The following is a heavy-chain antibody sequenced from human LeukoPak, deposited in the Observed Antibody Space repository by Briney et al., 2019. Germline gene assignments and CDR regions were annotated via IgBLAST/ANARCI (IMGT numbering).Heavy chain of an antibody. CDR2: TRNEANIYTT. CDR3: ASPVGATTVRAFDI. CDR1: GFIFSDHY. V-gene: IGHV3-72*01. Sequence: GGSLRLSCAASGFIFSDHYMDWVRQAPGKGLEWVGRTRNEANIYTTKYAASVKGRFTISRGDSKNSLYLQMNSLKTEDTAVYYCASPVGATTVRAFDIWGQGTMVTVSS. J-gene: IGHJ3*02. D-gene: IGHD1-26*01.